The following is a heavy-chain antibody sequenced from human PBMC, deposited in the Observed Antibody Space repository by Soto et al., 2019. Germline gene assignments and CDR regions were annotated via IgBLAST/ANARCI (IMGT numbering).Heavy chain of an antibody. CDR3: ARDDPSYHGDLAFDY. J-gene: IGHJ4*02. Sequence: QVQLVESGGGEVQPGRSLTLSCAASGLTFSNQAMHWVRQAPGKGLEWVAVIWYDGSKKYYADSVKGRFTISRDNSKNTVYLQMNSLRAEDTAVYYCARDDPSYHGDLAFDYWGQGTLVTVSS. V-gene: IGHV3-33*01. CDR1: GLTFSNQA. D-gene: IGHD2-21*02. CDR2: IWYDGSKK.